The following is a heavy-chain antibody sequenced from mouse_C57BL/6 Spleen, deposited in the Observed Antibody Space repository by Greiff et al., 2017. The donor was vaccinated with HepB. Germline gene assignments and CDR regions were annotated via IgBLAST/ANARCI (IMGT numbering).Heavy chain of an antibody. J-gene: IGHJ4*01. CDR2: IYPGNSDT. D-gene: IGHD1-1*01. CDR1: GYTFTSYW. V-gene: IGHV1-5*01. Sequence: VQLQQSGPVLARPGASVKMSCKTSGYTFTSYWMHWVKQRPGQGLEWIGAIYPGNSDTSYNQKFKGKAKLTAVTSASTAYMELSSLTNEDSAVYYCTRPYGSSYGAMDYWGQGTSVTVSS. CDR3: TRPYGSSYGAMDY.